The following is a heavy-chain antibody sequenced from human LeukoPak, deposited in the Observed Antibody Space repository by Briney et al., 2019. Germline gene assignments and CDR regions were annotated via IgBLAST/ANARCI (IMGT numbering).Heavy chain of an antibody. V-gene: IGHV3-53*01. CDR3: ASAKNYYYYMDV. CDR2: IYTGGST. J-gene: IGHJ6*03. CDR1: GFTVISNY. Sequence: GGSLRLSCAASGFTVISNYMSWVRQAPGKGLEWVSVIYTGGSTYYADSVKGRFTISRDNSKNTLYLQMNSLRAEDTAVYYCASAKNYYYYMDVWGKGTTVTVSS.